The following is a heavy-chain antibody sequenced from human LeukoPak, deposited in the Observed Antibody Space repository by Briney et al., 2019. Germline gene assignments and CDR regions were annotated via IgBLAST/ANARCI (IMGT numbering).Heavy chain of an antibody. CDR3: ARRAGGFDY. V-gene: IGHV5-51*01. Sequence: GESLKISCKVFGYTFATSWIGWVRQMPGKGLEWMGLIYPGDSDTIYSPSFRGQVTFSVDKSIGTAYLQWSSLKASDTAMYYCARRAGGFDYWGQGTLVTVSS. CDR1: GYTFATSW. CDR2: IYPGDSDT. J-gene: IGHJ4*02. D-gene: IGHD3-16*01.